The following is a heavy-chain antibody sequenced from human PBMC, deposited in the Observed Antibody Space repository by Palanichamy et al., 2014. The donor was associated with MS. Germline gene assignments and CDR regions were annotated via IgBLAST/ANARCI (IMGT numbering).Heavy chain of an antibody. CDR1: GGSISDYY. V-gene: IGHV4-4*07. J-gene: IGHJ4*02. CDR3: ARAGPTTGVTYFFDY. D-gene: IGHD1-1*01. CDR2: VHSSGTT. Sequence: SLTCTVSGGSISDYYWSWIREPAGKGPEWIGRVHSSGTTNYSPSLESRLAMSIDTSKHQFSLKLSSVTAADTAVYYCARAGPTTGVTYFFDYWGQGILVTVSS.